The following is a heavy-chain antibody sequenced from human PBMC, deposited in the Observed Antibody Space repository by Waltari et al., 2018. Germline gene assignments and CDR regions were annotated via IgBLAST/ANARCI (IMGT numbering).Heavy chain of an antibody. CDR2: ISYNGRNI. CDR1: EFLFGSYA. D-gene: IGHD3-22*01. CDR3: ARDYCDRTNCHGMDV. V-gene: IGHV3-30*03. Sequence: QVQLVESGGGVVQPGRSLRLSCEASEFLFGSYAMHWVRQAPGKGLEWVAVISYNGRNIYYVDSVKGRFTISRDNSKKTLYMQMNSLRAEDTAVYYCARDYCDRTNCHGMDVWGQGTTVTVSS. J-gene: IGHJ6*02.